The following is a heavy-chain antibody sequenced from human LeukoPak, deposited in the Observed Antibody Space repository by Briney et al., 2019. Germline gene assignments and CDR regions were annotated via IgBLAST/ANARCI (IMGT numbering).Heavy chain of an antibody. CDR3: ARDRYRQQLVSLVYYYYGMDV. V-gene: IGHV3-30*04. Sequence: GRSLRLSCAASGFTFSSYAMHWVRQAPGKGPEWVAVISYDGSNKYYADSVKGRFTISRDNSKNTLYLQMNSLRAEDTAVYYCARDRYRQQLVSLVYYYYGMDVWGQGTTVTVSS. D-gene: IGHD6-13*01. CDR2: ISYDGSNK. J-gene: IGHJ6*02. CDR1: GFTFSSYA.